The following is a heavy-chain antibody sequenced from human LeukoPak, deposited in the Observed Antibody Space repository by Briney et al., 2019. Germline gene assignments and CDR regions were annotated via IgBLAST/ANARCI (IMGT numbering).Heavy chain of an antibody. CDR1: GFTFSSYA. D-gene: IGHD5-12*01. J-gene: IGHJ3*02. Sequence: GGSLRLSCAGSGFTFSSYAMSWVRQAPGKGLEWVSTISGSGGSTYYADSVKGRFTISRDNSKNTLYLQMNSLRAEDTAVYYCAKEGGDELYRGDAFDIWGQGTMVTVSS. CDR2: ISGSGGST. CDR3: AKEGGDELYRGDAFDI. V-gene: IGHV3-23*01.